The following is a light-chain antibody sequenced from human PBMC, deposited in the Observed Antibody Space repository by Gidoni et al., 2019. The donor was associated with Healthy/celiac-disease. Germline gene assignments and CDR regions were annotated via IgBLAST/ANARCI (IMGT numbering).Light chain of an antibody. V-gene: IGKV1D-13*01. Sequence: SQLSQSPSSLSASVVDRVTITCRASQGISSALAWYQQKPGKAPNLLIFDASSVESGVPSRFSGSGSGTDFTLTISILQPEDFATYYCQQFYNYPLTFGGXTKVEIK. CDR3: QQFYNYPLT. CDR2: DAS. CDR1: QGISSA. J-gene: IGKJ4*01.